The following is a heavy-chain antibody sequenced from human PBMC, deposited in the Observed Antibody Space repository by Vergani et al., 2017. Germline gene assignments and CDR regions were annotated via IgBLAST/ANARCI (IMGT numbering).Heavy chain of an antibody. V-gene: IGHV1-2*02. CDR1: GYTFTGYY. CDR2: INPNSGGT. Sequence: QVQLVQSGAEVKKPGASVKVSCKASGYTFTGYYMHWVRQAPGQGLEWMGWINPNSGGTNYAQKFQGRVTMTRDTSISTAYMELCRLRSDDTAVYYCARDHAEVGPGYCTNGVCCGIYYFDYWGQGTLVTVSS. CDR3: ARDHAEVGPGYCTNGVCCGIYYFDY. D-gene: IGHD2-8*01. J-gene: IGHJ4*02.